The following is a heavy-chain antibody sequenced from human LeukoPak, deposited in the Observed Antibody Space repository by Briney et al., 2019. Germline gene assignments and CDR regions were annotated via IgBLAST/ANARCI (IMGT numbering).Heavy chain of an antibody. J-gene: IGHJ6*03. CDR3: ARGEGGYNLSYYYYMDV. Sequence: ASVKVSCKASGGTFSSYDISWVRQAPGQGLEWMGGIIPIFGTANYAQKFQGRVTITTDESTSTAYMELSSLRSEDTAVYYCARGEGGYNLSYYYYMDVWGKGTTVTVSS. CDR2: IIPIFGTA. V-gene: IGHV1-69*05. D-gene: IGHD5-24*01. CDR1: GGTFSSYD.